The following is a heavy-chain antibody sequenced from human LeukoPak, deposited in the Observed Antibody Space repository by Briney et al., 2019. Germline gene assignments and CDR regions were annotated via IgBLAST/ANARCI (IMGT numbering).Heavy chain of an antibody. CDR3: AKDKFQFGSSNGLVDC. CDR1: GFTFSSYA. V-gene: IGHV3-23*01. J-gene: IGHJ4*02. D-gene: IGHD3-10*01. Sequence: PGGSLRLSCAASGFTFSSYAMSWVRQAPGKGLEWVSAISGSGGSTYYADSVKGRFTISRDNSKNTLYLQMNSLRAEDTAVYYCAKDKFQFGSSNGLVDCWGQGTLVTVSS. CDR2: ISGSGGST.